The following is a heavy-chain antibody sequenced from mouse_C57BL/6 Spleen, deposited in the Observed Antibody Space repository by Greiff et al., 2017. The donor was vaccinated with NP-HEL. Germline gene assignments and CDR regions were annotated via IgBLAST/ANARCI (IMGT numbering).Heavy chain of an antibody. D-gene: IGHD2-3*01. V-gene: IGHV1-54*01. CDR2: INPGSGGT. J-gene: IGHJ3*01. Sequence: VQLQQSGAELVRPGTSVKVSCKASGYAFTNYLIEWVKQRPGQGLEWIGVINPGSGGTNYNEKFKGKATLTADKSSSTAYMQLSSLTSEDSAVYFCARLNGYYGAYWGQGTLVTVSA. CDR3: ARLNGYYGAY. CDR1: GYAFTNYL.